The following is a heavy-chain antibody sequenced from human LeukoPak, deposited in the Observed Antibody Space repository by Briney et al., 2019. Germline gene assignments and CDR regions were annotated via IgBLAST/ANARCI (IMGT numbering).Heavy chain of an antibody. CDR3: ARVSVPNIVVVPAAIPRIGY. D-gene: IGHD2-2*02. CDR1: GGTFSSYA. CDR2: INPNSGGT. J-gene: IGHJ4*02. V-gene: IGHV1-2*02. Sequence: ASVKVSCKASGGTFSSYAISWVRQAPGQGLEWMGWINPNSGGTNYAQKFQGRVTMTRDTSISTAYMELSRLRSDDTAVYYCARVSVPNIVVVPAAIPRIGYWGQGTLVTVSS.